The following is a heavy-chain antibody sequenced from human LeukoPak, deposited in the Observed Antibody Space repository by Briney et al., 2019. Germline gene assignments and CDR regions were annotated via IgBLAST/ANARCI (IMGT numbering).Heavy chain of an antibody. Sequence: SETLSLTCTVSGGSISSSNYYWGWIRQPPGKGLEWIGNIFYSGSTYYNLSLKSRVTISVDTSKNQFSLKLSSVTAADTAVYYCARDLVVVTAYPNTDAFDIWGQGTMVTVSS. CDR1: GGSISSSNYY. CDR2: IFYSGST. D-gene: IGHD2-21*02. CDR3: ARDLVVVTAYPNTDAFDI. V-gene: IGHV4-39*07. J-gene: IGHJ3*02.